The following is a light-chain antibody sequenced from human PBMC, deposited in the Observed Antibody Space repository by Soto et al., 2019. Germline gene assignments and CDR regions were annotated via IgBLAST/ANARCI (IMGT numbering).Light chain of an antibody. V-gene: IGKV3-20*01. CDR2: GAS. CDR3: HQDRHSPRSR. Sequence: EIVLTQSPGTLSLSPGERATLSCRASQSVSSSYLAWYQQKPGQAPRLLIYGASSRATGIPDRFSGSGSGTDFTLTISRLEPEDFAVYYCHQDRHSPRSRFAPGTEVAIK. J-gene: IGKJ3*01. CDR1: QSVSSSY.